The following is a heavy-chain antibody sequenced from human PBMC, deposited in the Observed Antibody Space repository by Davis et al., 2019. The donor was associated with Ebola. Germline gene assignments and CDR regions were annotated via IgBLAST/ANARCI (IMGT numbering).Heavy chain of an antibody. J-gene: IGHJ6*02. CDR3: ARDHDYSNYRTGVHYYYGMDV. D-gene: IGHD4-11*01. Sequence: ASVKVSCKASGNTFTTYYMHWVRQAPGQGLEWMGMVNPSDGTTNYAQKFQGRVTMTRDTSTSTVFIELSSLGYDDTAVYYCARDHDYSNYRTGVHYYYGMDVWGQGTTVTVSS. CDR1: GNTFTTYY. CDR2: VNPSDGTT. V-gene: IGHV1-46*01.